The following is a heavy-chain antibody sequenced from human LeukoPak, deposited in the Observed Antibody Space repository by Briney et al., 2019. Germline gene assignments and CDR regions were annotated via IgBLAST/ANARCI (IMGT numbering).Heavy chain of an antibody. Sequence: KPSETLSLTCTVSGGSISSSSYYWGWIRQPPGKGLEWIGSIYYSGSTYYNPSLKSRVTISVDMSKNQFPLKLSSVTAADTAVYYCARSGGNPSNWFDPWGQGTLVTVSS. V-gene: IGHV4-39*01. J-gene: IGHJ5*02. D-gene: IGHD4-23*01. CDR2: IYYSGST. CDR3: ARSGGNPSNWFDP. CDR1: GGSISSSSYY.